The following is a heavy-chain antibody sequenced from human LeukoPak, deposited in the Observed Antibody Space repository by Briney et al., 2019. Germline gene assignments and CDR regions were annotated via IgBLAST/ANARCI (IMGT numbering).Heavy chain of an antibody. J-gene: IGHJ4*02. CDR3: AKDRVAAAGIRYYFDY. CDR1: GFTFDDYA. CDR2: ISWDGGST. D-gene: IGHD6-13*01. V-gene: IGHV3-43D*03. Sequence: GGSLRLSCAASGFTFDDYAMHWVRQAPGKGLEWVSHISWDGGSTHYADSVKGRFTISRDNNKNSLYLQMNSLRAEDTALYYCAKDRVAAAGIRYYFDYWGQGTLVTVSS.